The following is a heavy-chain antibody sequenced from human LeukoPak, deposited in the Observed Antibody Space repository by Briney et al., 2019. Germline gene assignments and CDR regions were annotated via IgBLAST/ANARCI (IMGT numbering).Heavy chain of an antibody. CDR1: GGTFSSYA. CDR3: AKVRGSGSFPYYYYMDV. J-gene: IGHJ6*03. D-gene: IGHD3-10*01. V-gene: IGHV1-69*13. Sequence: SVKVSCKASGGTFSSYAISWVRQAPGQGLEWMGGIIPIFGTANYAQKFQGRVTITADESTSTAYMELSSLRSEDTAVYYCAKVRGSGSFPYYYYMDVWGKGTTVTISS. CDR2: IIPIFGTA.